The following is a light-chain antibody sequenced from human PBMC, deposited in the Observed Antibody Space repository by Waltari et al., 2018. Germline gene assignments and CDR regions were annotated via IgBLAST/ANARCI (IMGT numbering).Light chain of an antibody. CDR2: DAS. CDR1: QSVDSY. V-gene: IGKV3-11*01. CDR3: QQRRSSPQT. J-gene: IGKJ3*01. Sequence: EIVLTQSPATLSLSPGERATPSCRASQSVDSYLAWYQQKPGQAPRLLIYDASDRAAGIPARFSGSGSGTDFTLTIDSLEPEDFAVYYCQQRRSSPQTFGPGTRVDIK.